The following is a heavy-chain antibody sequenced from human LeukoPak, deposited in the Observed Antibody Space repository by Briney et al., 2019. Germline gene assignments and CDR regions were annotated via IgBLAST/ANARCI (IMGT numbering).Heavy chain of an antibody. J-gene: IGHJ1*01. Sequence: GGSLRLSCAASGFTFDDYTMHWVRQAPGKGLEWVSLISWDGGSTYYADSVKGRFTISRDNSKNSLYLQMNSLRTEDTALYYCAKDMGPMRGVFQHWGQGTLVTVSS. CDR1: GFTFDDYT. D-gene: IGHD3-10*01. V-gene: IGHV3-43*01. CDR3: AKDMGPMRGVFQH. CDR2: ISWDGGST.